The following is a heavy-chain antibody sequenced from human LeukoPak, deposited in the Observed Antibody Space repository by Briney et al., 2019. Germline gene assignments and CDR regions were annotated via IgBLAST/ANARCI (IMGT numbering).Heavy chain of an antibody. Sequence: GGSLRLSCAASGFTVSSNYMSWVRQAPGKGLEWVSVIYSGGSTYYADSVKGRFTISRDNSKNTLYLQMNSLRAEDTAVYYCAREEPTYYYGSGSYSGLDYWGQGTLVTVSS. CDR3: AREEPTYYYGSGSYSGLDY. CDR1: GFTVSSNY. V-gene: IGHV3-53*01. CDR2: IYSGGST. D-gene: IGHD3-10*01. J-gene: IGHJ4*02.